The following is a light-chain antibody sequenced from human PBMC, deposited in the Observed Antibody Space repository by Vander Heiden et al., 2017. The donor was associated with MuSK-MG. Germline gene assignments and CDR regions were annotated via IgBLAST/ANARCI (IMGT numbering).Light chain of an antibody. CDR1: QSVSNY. CDR2: DAS. J-gene: IGKJ4*01. Sequence: EIVLTQSPATLSLSPGERATLSCRANQSVSNYLAWYQQKPGQAPRLLIYDASNRATGIPARLSGSGSGTDFTLTISSLEPEDFAVYYCQQRSNWPLTFGGGTKVXIK. CDR3: QQRSNWPLT. V-gene: IGKV3-11*01.